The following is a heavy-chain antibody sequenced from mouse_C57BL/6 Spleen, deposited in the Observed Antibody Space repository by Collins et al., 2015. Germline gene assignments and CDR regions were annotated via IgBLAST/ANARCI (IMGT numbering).Heavy chain of an antibody. D-gene: IGHD2-14*01. Sequence: QIQLVQSGPELKKPGETVKISCKASGYTFTNYGMNWVKQAPGKGLKWMGWINTYTGEPTYADDFKGRFAFSLETSASTAYLQINNLKNEDTATYFCARGDYRYDEGRPYYYAMDYWGQGTSVTVSS. CDR3: ARGDYRYDEGRPYYYAMDY. V-gene: IGHV9-3-1*01. J-gene: IGHJ4*01. CDR1: GYTFTNYG. CDR2: INTYTGEP.